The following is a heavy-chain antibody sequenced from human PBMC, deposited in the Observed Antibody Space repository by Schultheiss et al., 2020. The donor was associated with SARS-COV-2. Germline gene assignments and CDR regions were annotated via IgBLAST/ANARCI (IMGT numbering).Heavy chain of an antibody. D-gene: IGHD4-23*01. CDR3: ARGRFGNPALYYIDY. J-gene: IGHJ4*02. Sequence: GGSLRLSCAASGFTFSDYAMHWVRQAPGKGLDWVAVIWYDGSNKYYADSVKGRFTISRDNSKNTLYLQMNSLRAEDTAVYYCARGRFGNPALYYIDYWGQGTLVTVS. CDR1: GFTFSDYA. V-gene: IGHV3-33*08. CDR2: IWYDGSNK.